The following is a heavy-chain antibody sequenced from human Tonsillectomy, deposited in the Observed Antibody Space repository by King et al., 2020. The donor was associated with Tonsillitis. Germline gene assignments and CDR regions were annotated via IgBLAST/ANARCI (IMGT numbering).Heavy chain of an antibody. CDR3: ASYAYTFWTSIG. D-gene: IGHD3/OR15-3a*01. CDR1: GASISNGDYY. CDR2: ISFIGRP. Sequence: VQLQESGPGLVKPSQTLSLTCTVSGASISNGDYYWSWIRQHPGKGLEWIGYISFIGRPYYDPSLQSRVTLSVVAAKNQFSLKLSSVAAADSAVYYCASYAYTFWTSIGWGQGTLVTVSS. V-gene: IGHV4-31*03. J-gene: IGHJ4*02.